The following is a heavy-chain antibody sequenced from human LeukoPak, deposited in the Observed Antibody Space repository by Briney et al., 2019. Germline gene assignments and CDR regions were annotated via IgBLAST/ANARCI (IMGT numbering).Heavy chain of an antibody. CDR2: IRYDGSNK. CDR1: GFTFSSYG. CDR3: AKNGQLSYYYYMDV. J-gene: IGHJ6*03. V-gene: IGHV3-30*02. Sequence: PGGSLRLSCAASGFTFSSYGMHWVRQAPGKGLEWVAFIRYDGSNKYYADSVKGRFTISRDNSKNTLYLQMNSLRAEDTAVYYCAKNGQLSYYYYMDVWGKGTTVTVSS. D-gene: IGHD1-1*01.